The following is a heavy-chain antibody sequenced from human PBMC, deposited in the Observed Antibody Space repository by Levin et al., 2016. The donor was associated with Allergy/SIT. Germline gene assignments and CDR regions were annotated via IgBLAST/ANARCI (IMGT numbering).Heavy chain of an antibody. J-gene: IGHJ4*02. Sequence: GESLKISCVASGFTFSNYWMSWVRQAPGKGLEWVAKIKQDGSEKYHVDSVKGRLTISRDNAKNSLYLQMNSLRAEDTAVYYCARGGASLNWGQGTLVTVSS. V-gene: IGHV3-7*03. CDR3: ARGGASLN. CDR1: GFTFSNYW. D-gene: IGHD6-6*01. CDR2: IKQDGSEK.